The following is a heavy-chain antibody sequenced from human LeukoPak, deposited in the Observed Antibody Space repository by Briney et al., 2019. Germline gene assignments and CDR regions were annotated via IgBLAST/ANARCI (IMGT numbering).Heavy chain of an antibody. Sequence: SETLSLTCTVSGGSISSYYWSWIQQPPGKGLEWIGYIYYSGSTNYNPSLKSRVTISADTSKNQFSLKLSSVTAADTAVYYCARAFYPGYYSYMAVWGKGTTVTVSS. V-gene: IGHV4-59*01. D-gene: IGHD3-3*02. J-gene: IGHJ6*03. CDR2: IYYSGST. CDR1: GGSISSYY. CDR3: ARAFYPGYYSYMAV.